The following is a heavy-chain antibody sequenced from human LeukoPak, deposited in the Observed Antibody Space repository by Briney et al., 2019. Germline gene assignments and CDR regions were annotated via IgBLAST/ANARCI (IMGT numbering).Heavy chain of an antibody. CDR1: GYTFTGYY. CDR2: INPNSGGT. CDR3: ARLTVVPAAIQRAFDI. V-gene: IGHV1-2*02. J-gene: IGHJ3*02. D-gene: IGHD2-2*02. Sequence: ASVKVSCKASGYTFTGYYMHWVRQAPGQGLEWMGWINPNSGGTNYAQKFQGRVTMTRDTSISTAHMELSRLRSDDTAVYYCARLTVVPAAIQRAFDIWGQGTMVTVSS.